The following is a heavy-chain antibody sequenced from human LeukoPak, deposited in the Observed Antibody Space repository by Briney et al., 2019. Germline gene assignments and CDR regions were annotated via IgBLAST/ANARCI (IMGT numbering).Heavy chain of an antibody. D-gene: IGHD5-18*01. V-gene: IGHV1-2*02. Sequence: ASVKVSCKASGYTFSGYYMHWVRQTPGQGLEWMGWINPNSGGTNYAQKFQGRVTMTRDTSISTAYMELSRLRSDDTAVYFCARERGRGYGYGEEVFDYWGQGTLVTVSS. CDR3: ARERGRGYGYGEEVFDY. CDR2: INPNSGGT. CDR1: GYTFSGYY. J-gene: IGHJ4*02.